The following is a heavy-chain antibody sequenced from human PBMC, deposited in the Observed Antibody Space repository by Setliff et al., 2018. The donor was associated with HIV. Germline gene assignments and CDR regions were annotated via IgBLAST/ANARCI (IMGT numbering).Heavy chain of an antibody. CDR3: ARHEILRGYYDYFDY. CDR1: GGSISSND. V-gene: IGHV4-59*01. D-gene: IGHD3-9*01. J-gene: IGHJ4*02. Sequence: PSETLSLTCTVSGGSISSNDWSWIRQPPGKGLELLGYIYDSGGTNYNPSLKSRVTISVDTSKNQLSLKLRSVTAADTAVYYCARHEILRGYYDYFDYWGQGTLVTVS. CDR2: IYDSGGT.